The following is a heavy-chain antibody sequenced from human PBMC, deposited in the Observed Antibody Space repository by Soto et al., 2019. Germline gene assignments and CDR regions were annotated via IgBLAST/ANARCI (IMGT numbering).Heavy chain of an antibody. CDR2: IIPIFGTA. J-gene: IGHJ6*02. D-gene: IGHD1-7*01. CDR1: GGTFSSYA. Sequence: VASVKVSCKASGGTFSSYAISWVRQAPGQGLEWMGGIIPIFGTANYAQKFQGRVTITADESTSTAYMELSSLRSEDTAVYYCARGATGTYHYYYGMDVWGQGTTVTVSS. V-gene: IGHV1-69*13. CDR3: ARGATGTYHYYYGMDV.